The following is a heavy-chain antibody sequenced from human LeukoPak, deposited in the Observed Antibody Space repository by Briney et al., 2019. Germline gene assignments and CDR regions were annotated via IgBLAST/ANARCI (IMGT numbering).Heavy chain of an antibody. CDR3: AKVPGRYFEKYFDY. CDR2: ISSSGGST. D-gene: IGHD3-9*01. V-gene: IGHV3-23*01. CDR1: GFTFSSYA. J-gene: IGHJ4*02. Sequence: QPGGSLRLSCAASGFTFSSYAMSWVRQAPGKGLEWVSAISSSGGSTYYADSVKGRFTISRDNSKNTLYLQMNSLRAEDTAVCYCAKVPGRYFEKYFDYWGQGTLVTVSS.